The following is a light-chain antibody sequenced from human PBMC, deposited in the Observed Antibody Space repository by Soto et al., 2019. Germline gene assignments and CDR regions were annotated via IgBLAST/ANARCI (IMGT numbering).Light chain of an antibody. CDR2: DVT. CDR1: SSDIGGYES. CDR3: SSYASNTTLFL. Sequence: QSALTQPASVSGSPGQSITISCTGTSSDIGGYESVSWYQQHPGKAPKLMIYDVTNRPSGVSDRFSGSKSGNTASLTISGLQAEDEADYYCSSYASNTTLFLFGTATKLTVL. J-gene: IGLJ1*01. V-gene: IGLV2-14*01.